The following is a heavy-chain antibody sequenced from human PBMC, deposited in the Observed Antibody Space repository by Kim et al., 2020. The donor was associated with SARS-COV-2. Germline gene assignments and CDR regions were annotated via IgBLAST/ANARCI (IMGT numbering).Heavy chain of an antibody. CDR3: ARRDGGDGYNTRPGPLDY. J-gene: IGHJ4*02. CDR1: GYNFANNW. Sequence: GESLKISCKASGYNFANNWIAWVRQMPGKGLEWMGIIYPADSDLRYSPSFQGQVTISADKSINTAYLQWSSLKASDTAIYYCARRDGGDGYNTRPGPLDYWGQGTLVTVSS. V-gene: IGHV5-51*01. CDR2: IYPADSDL. D-gene: IGHD5-12*01.